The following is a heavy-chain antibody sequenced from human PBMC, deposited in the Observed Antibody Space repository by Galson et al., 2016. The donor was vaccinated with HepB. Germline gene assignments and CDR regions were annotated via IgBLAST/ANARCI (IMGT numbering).Heavy chain of an antibody. CDR1: DFTFSGRW. Sequence: ASDFTFSGRWMHWVRQVPGKGLVWVSYINADGTSTTYADSVKGRFTISRDNAKNTVHLQMNSLRAEDTAIYYCTRDDSYGLDVWGQGTTVTVSS. CDR3: TRDDSYGLDV. V-gene: IGHV3-74*01. D-gene: IGHD2-21*02. CDR2: INADGTST. J-gene: IGHJ6*02.